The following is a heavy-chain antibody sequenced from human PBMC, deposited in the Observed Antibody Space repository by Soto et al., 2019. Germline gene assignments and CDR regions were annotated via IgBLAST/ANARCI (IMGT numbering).Heavy chain of an antibody. CDR2: IKQDGSEK. Sequence: PGGSLRLSCAASGFTFSSYWMSWVRQAPGKGLEWVANIKQDGSEKYYVDSVKGRFTISRDNAKNSLYLQMNSLRAEDTAVYYCARALPPYYIAAAGYWGQGTLVTVSS. CDR1: GFTFSSYW. J-gene: IGHJ4*02. CDR3: ARALPPYYIAAAGY. D-gene: IGHD6-13*01. V-gene: IGHV3-7*05.